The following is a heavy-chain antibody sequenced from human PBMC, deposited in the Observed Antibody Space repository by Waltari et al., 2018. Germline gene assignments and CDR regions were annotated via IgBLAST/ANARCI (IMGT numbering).Heavy chain of an antibody. D-gene: IGHD6-13*01. Sequence: VPLQESGPGVVTPSETLSLICAVSGHSISSGYYWGWNRQRPGKGLEWIGGIYHRGGTYNNPSPKSRVTISVDTSNNHFSLQLSSVAAAATAVYYCARIPLRAIAAAGTYYFDYWGQGTLVTVSS. CDR2: IYHRGGT. CDR3: ARIPLRAIAAAGTYYFDY. J-gene: IGHJ4*02. V-gene: IGHV4-38-2*01. CDR1: GHSISSGYY.